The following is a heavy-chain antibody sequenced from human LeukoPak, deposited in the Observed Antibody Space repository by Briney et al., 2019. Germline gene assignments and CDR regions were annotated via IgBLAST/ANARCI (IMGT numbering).Heavy chain of an antibody. CDR3: ATSYSSGWYFFDY. D-gene: IGHD6-19*01. J-gene: IGHJ4*02. CDR1: GFTFDDYA. V-gene: IGHV3-9*01. CDR2: ISWNSGSI. Sequence: GRSLRLSCAASGFTFDDYAMHWVPQAPGKGLEWVSGISWNSGSIGYADSVKGRFTISRDNAKNSLYLQMNSLRAEDTALYYCATSYSSGWYFFDYWGQGTLVTVSS.